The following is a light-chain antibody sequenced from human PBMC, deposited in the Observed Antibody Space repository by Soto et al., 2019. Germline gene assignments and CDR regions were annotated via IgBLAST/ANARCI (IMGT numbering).Light chain of an antibody. CDR2: ETS. J-gene: IGKJ5*01. CDR3: QQRGEWPPGAT. Sequence: EIVLTQSPGTLSLSPGDRATLSCRASQSIRSSLAWYQQKPGQAPRLLIYETSTRATGIPARFSGSGSGTDFTLNIFSLKTEDSAVYYCQQRGEWPPGATFGQGTRLEIK. V-gene: IGKV3-11*01. CDR1: QSIRSS.